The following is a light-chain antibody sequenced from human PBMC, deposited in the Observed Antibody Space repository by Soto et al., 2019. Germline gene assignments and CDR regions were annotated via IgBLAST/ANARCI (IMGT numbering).Light chain of an antibody. CDR3: QKYGRTTCS. CDR2: GAS. CDR1: QSVSSSY. V-gene: IGKV3-20*01. J-gene: IGKJ4*01. Sequence: EIVLTQSPGTLSLSPGERATLSCRASQSVSSSYLAWYQQKPGQAHRLLIYGASSRATGIPDRYSGSGSGTDFSITIRTMEPEDFAVNCCQKYGRTTCSLGGGTKVEI.